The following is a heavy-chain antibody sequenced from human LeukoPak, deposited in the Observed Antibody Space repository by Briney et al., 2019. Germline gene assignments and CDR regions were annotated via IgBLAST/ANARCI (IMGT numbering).Heavy chain of an antibody. D-gene: IGHD3-22*01. CDR1: GGTFSSYA. Sequence: SVKVSCKASGGTFSSYAISWVRQAPGQGLESMGGIIPIFGTANYAQKFQGRVTITTDESTSTAYMELSSLRSEDTAVYYCAREYYYDSSGYSPYYFDYWGQGTLVTVSS. CDR3: AREYYYDSSGYSPYYFDY. V-gene: IGHV1-69*05. CDR2: IIPIFGTA. J-gene: IGHJ4*02.